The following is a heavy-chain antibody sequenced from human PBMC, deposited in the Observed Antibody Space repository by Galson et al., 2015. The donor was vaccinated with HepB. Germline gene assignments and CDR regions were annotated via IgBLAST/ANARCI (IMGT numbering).Heavy chain of an antibody. V-gene: IGHV3-7*03. CDR3: ARDGAAAGHRYYYYGMDV. CDR1: GFTFSSYW. J-gene: IGHJ6*02. CDR2: IKQDGSEK. D-gene: IGHD6-13*01. Sequence: SLRLSCAASGFTFSSYWMSWVRQAPGKGLEWVANIKQDGSEKYYVDSVKGRFTISRDNAKNSLYLQMNSLRAEDTAVYYCARDGAAAGHRYYYYGMDVWGQGTTVTVSS.